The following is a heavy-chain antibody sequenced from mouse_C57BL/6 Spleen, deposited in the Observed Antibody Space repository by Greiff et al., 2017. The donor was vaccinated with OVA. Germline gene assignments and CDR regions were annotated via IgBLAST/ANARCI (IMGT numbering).Heavy chain of an antibody. J-gene: IGHJ1*03. D-gene: IGHD2-5*01. Sequence: VQLQQSGAELVKPGASVKMSCKASGYTFTSYWITWVKQRPGQGLEWIGDIYPGSGSTNYNEKFKSKATLTVDTSSSTAYMQLSSLTSEDSAVYYCARKNYSNYWYFDVWGTGTTVTVSS. V-gene: IGHV1-55*01. CDR3: ARKNYSNYWYFDV. CDR1: GYTFTSYW. CDR2: IYPGSGST.